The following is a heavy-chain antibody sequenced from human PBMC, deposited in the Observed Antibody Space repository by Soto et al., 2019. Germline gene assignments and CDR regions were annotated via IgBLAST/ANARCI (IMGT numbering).Heavy chain of an antibody. J-gene: IGHJ4*02. V-gene: IGHV4-31*03. CDR2: TYLGGST. CDR1: GGSISSGGYY. Sequence: QVQLQESGPGLVKPSQTLSLTCTVSGGSISSGGYYWSWIRHHPGKGLEWIGYTYLGGSTYYNPSLKSRVTLSVDTSKNQFSLKLSSVTAADTAVYYCALGGAAGFDYWGQGTLVTVSS. CDR3: ALGGAAGFDY. D-gene: IGHD6-13*01.